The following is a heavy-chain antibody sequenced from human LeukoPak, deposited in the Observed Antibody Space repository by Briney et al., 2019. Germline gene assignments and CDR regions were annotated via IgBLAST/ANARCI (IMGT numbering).Heavy chain of an antibody. J-gene: IGHJ2*01. CDR2: ISDDGSNK. CDR3: AKDSGVIAGHWYFDL. CDR1: GFTFSNYG. V-gene: IGHV3-30*18. D-gene: IGHD3-10*01. Sequence: GGSLRLSCTASGFTFSNYGMHWVRQAPGKGLDWVAIISDDGSNKYYADSVQGRVTISRDNSKNTLYLQVSSLRDEDTAVYYCAKDSGVIAGHWYFDLWGRGTLVSASS.